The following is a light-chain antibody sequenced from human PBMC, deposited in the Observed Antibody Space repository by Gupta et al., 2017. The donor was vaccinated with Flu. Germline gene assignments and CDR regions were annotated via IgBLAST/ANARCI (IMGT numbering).Light chain of an antibody. J-gene: IGKJ5*01. CDR3: QQRSNWPPFT. Sequence: EIVWTPSPATMSLSPGERATLSCRASQSVSSYLAWYQQKPGQAPRLLIYDAANRYTGIPATFSGSGDGTELDLTISSREQEDFAVYYCQQRSNWPPFTFGQGTRLEIK. V-gene: IGKV3-11*01. CDR2: DAA. CDR1: QSVSSY.